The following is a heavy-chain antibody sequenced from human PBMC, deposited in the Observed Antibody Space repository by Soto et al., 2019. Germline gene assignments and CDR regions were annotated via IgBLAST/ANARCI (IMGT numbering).Heavy chain of an antibody. V-gene: IGHV3-30*18. CDR1: GFTFSSYG. Sequence: GGSLRLSCAASGFTFSSYGMHWVRQAPGKGLEWVAVISYDGSNKYYADSVKGRFTISRDNSKNTLYLQMNSLRAEDTAVYYCAKDLSGALDYWGQGTLVTVSS. D-gene: IGHD3-10*01. CDR3: AKDLSGALDY. J-gene: IGHJ4*02. CDR2: ISYDGSNK.